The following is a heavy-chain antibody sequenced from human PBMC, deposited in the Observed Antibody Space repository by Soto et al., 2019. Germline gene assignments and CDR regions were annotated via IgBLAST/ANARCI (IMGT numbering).Heavy chain of an antibody. Sequence: QVQLQQSGPGLVKPSQTLSLTCAISGDSISTNNVAWNWIRQSPSGGLEWLGRTGYTSKWYNDYAVSVRSRITITPHTSKNQFSLQLNSVALDDTAVYYCARGKYSAFDYWGQGTPVTVSS. CDR1: GDSISTNNVA. CDR2: TGYTSKWYN. D-gene: IGHD5-18*01. J-gene: IGHJ4*02. CDR3: ARGKYSAFDY. V-gene: IGHV6-1*01.